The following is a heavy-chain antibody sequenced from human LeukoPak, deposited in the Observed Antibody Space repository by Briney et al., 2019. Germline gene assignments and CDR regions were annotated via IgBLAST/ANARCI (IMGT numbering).Heavy chain of an antibody. CDR3: ARLKVAAAGKRRNYYYYMDV. J-gene: IGHJ6*03. D-gene: IGHD6-13*01. CDR2: INHSGST. V-gene: IGHV4-34*01. CDR1: GGSFSGYY. Sequence: PSETLSLTCAVYGGSFSGYYWSWIRQPPGKGLEWIGEINHSGSTNYNPSLKSRVTISVDTSKNQFSLKLSSVTAADTAVYYCARLKVAAAGKRRNYYYYMDVWGKGTTVTISS.